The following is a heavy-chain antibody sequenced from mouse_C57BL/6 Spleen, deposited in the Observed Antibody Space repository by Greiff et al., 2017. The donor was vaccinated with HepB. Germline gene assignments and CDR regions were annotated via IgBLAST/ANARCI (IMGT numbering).Heavy chain of an antibody. CDR1: GYAFSSYW. CDR3: ARRGYEDAMDY. D-gene: IGHD2-2*01. J-gene: IGHJ4*01. CDR2: IYPGDGDT. V-gene: IGHV1-80*01. Sequence: VQLQQSGAELVKPGASVKISCKASGYAFSSYWMNWVKQRPGKGLEWIGQIYPGDGDTNYNGKFKGKATLTADKSSSTAYMQLSSLTSEDSAVYFCARRGYEDAMDYWGQGTSVTDSS.